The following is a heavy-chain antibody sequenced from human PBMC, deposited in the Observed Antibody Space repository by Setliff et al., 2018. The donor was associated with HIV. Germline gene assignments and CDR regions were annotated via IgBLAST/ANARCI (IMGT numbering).Heavy chain of an antibody. Sequence: GGSLRLSCAASGFTFSSYGMHWVRQAPGKGLEWVAFIRYDGSNKYYADSVKGRFTISRDNSKNTLYLQMNSLRVEDTAVYYCAKDNDYVWGSFSAASKGRYGMDVWGQGTTVTVSS. V-gene: IGHV3-30*02. CDR1: GFTFSSYG. CDR3: AKDNDYVWGSFSAASKGRYGMDV. J-gene: IGHJ6*02. D-gene: IGHD3-16*01. CDR2: IRYDGSNK.